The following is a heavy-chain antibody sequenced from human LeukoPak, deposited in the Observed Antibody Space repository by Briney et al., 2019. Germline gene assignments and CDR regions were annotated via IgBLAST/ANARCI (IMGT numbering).Heavy chain of an antibody. V-gene: IGHV3-23*01. Sequence: PGGSLRLSCAASGFTFSSHAMTWVRQAPGKGLEWVSGISGSGGSTYYADSVRGRLTISRDNSKNTLYLQVNSLRAEDTAVYYCAKVRLLWFGELLSRGLDTFDIWGQGTMVTVSS. J-gene: IGHJ3*02. D-gene: IGHD3-10*01. CDR3: AKVRLLWFGELLSRGLDTFDI. CDR1: GFTFSSHA. CDR2: ISGSGGST.